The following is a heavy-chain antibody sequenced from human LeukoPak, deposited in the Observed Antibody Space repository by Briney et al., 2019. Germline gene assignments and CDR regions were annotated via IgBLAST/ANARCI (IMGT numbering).Heavy chain of an antibody. Sequence: GGSLRLSCAASGFTFSSYSMNWVRQAPGKGLEWVSYISSSSSTIYYADSVKGRFTISRDNAKNSLYLQMNSLRAEDTAVYYCARPADCSGGSCYSLNYWGQGTLVTVSS. V-gene: IGHV3-48*01. D-gene: IGHD2-15*01. J-gene: IGHJ4*02. CDR1: GFTFSSYS. CDR3: ARPADCSGGSCYSLNY. CDR2: ISSSSSTI.